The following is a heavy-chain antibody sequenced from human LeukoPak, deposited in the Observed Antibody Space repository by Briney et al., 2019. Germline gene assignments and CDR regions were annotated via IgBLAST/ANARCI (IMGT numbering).Heavy chain of an antibody. J-gene: IGHJ4*02. V-gene: IGHV4-59*08. CDR1: GGSISSYY. CDR2: IYYSGST. CDR3: AGQPPYYPFDY. Sequence: SETLSLTCTVSGGSISSYYWSWIRQPPGKGLEWIGYIYYSGSTNYNPSLKSRVTISVDTSKNQFSLKLSSATAADTAVYYCAGQPPYYPFDYWGQGTLVTVSS. D-gene: IGHD3-10*01.